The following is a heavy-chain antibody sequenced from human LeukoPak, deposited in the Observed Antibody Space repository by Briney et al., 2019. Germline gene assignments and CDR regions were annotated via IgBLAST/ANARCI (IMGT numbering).Heavy chain of an antibody. Sequence: GASVKVSCKASGGTFSSYAISWVRQAPGQGLEWMGGIIPIFGTANYAQKFQGRVTITTDESTSTAYMELSSLRSEDTAVYFCARSQWDSSGYYHYLDFWGQGTLVTVSS. CDR2: IIPIFGTA. J-gene: IGHJ4*02. D-gene: IGHD3-22*01. CDR3: ARSQWDSSGYYHYLDF. CDR1: GGTFSSYA. V-gene: IGHV1-69*05.